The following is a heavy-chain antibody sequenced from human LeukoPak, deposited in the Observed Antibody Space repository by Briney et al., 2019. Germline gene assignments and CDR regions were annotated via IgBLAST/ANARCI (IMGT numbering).Heavy chain of an antibody. D-gene: IGHD3-3*01. CDR3: ARTTYYDFWSGYYPLDY. CDR2: INPNSGGT. J-gene: IGHJ4*02. CDR1: GYTFTGYY. Sequence: GASVKVSCKASGYTFTGYYMHWVRQAPGQGLEWMGWINPNSGGTNYAQKFQGRVTMTRATSISTAYMELSRLRSEDTAVSYCARTTYYDFWSGYYPLDYWGQGTLVTASS. V-gene: IGHV1-2*02.